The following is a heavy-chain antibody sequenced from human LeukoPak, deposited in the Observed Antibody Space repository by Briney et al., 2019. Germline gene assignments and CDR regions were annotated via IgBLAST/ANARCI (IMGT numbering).Heavy chain of an antibody. CDR3: AKDAYGDYRNWFDP. CDR1: GFTFSSYW. V-gene: IGHV3-7*03. J-gene: IGHJ5*02. CDR2: IKQDGSEK. Sequence: GGSVRLSCVASGFTFSSYWMSWVHQAPGKGLEWVANIKQDGSEKYYVDSVKGRFTISRDNAKNSLYLQMNSLRAEDTAVYYCAKDAYGDYRNWFDPWGQGTLVTVSS. D-gene: IGHD4-17*01.